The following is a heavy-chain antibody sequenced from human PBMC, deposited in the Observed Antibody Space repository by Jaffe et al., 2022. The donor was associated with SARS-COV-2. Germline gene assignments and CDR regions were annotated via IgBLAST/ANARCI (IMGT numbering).Heavy chain of an antibody. Sequence: QLQLQESGPGLVKPSETLSLTCTVSGGSISSSSYYWGWIRQPPGKGLEWIGSIYYSGSTYYNPSLKSRVTISVDTSKNQFSLKLSSVTAADTAVYYCASPSIAAAGLDYWGQGTLVTVSS. CDR2: IYYSGST. CDR1: GGSISSSSYY. J-gene: IGHJ4*02. V-gene: IGHV4-39*01. CDR3: ASPSIAAAGLDY. D-gene: IGHD6-13*01.